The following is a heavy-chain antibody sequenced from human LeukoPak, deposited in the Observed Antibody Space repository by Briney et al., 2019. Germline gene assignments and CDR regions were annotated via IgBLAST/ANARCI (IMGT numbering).Heavy chain of an antibody. CDR3: AKVPPGIVGARVPGAFDI. Sequence: PGGSLRLSCAASGFTFSSYAMSWVRQAPGKGLEWVSAISGSGGSTYYADSVKGRFTISRDNSKNTLYLQMNSLRAEDTAVYYCAKVPPGIVGARVPGAFDIWGQGTMVTVSS. CDR2: ISGSGGST. D-gene: IGHD1-26*01. J-gene: IGHJ3*02. V-gene: IGHV3-23*01. CDR1: GFTFSSYA.